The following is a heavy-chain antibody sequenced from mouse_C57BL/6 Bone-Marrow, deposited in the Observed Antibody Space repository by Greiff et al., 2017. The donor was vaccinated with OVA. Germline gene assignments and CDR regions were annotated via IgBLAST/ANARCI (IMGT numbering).Heavy chain of an antibody. V-gene: IGHV1-55*01. D-gene: IGHD1-1*01. Sequence: QVQLQQPGAELVKPGASVKMSCKASGYTFTSYWITWVKQRPGQGLEWIGDIYPGSGSTNYNEKFKSKATLTVETSSSTAYMQLSSLTSEDSAVYYCARDYGSSLWYFDVWGTGTTVTVSS. CDR1: GYTFTSYW. J-gene: IGHJ1*03. CDR2: IYPGSGST. CDR3: ARDYGSSLWYFDV.